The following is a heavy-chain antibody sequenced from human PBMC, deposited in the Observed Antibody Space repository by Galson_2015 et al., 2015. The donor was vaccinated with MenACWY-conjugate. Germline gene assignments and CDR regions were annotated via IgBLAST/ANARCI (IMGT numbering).Heavy chain of an antibody. D-gene: IGHD3-22*01. V-gene: IGHV1-69*13. Sequence: SVKVSCKASGGTFSSYAISWVRQAPGQGLEWMGGIIPIFGTANYAQKFQGRVTITADESTSTAYMELSSLRSEDTAVYYCARPGSPYYYDSSGLYGYFDYWGQGTLVTVSS. CDR3: ARPGSPYYYDSSGLYGYFDY. J-gene: IGHJ4*02. CDR1: GGTFSSYA. CDR2: IIPIFGTA.